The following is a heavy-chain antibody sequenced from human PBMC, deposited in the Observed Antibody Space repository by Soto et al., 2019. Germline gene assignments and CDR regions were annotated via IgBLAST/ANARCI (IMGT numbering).Heavy chain of an antibody. CDR2: ITDSSDTV. CDR1: GFSFSNYN. J-gene: IGHJ4*02. V-gene: IGHV3-48*02. Sequence: GGSLRLACVASGFSFSNYNVNWVRQAPGNGLEWVSYITDSSDTVHYADSVRGRFTISRDNAESSLYLQMNSLRDEDTAVYFCARDFGHGYYLADWGRGTLVTLSS. CDR3: ARDFGHGYYLAD. D-gene: IGHD3-3*01.